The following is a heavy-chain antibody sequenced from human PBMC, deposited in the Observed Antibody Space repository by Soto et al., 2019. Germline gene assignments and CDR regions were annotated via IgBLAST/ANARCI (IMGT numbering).Heavy chain of an antibody. CDR3: AKDSYGSGSYRFNWFDP. CDR1: GFTFDDYA. V-gene: IGHV3-9*01. J-gene: IGHJ5*02. CDR2: ISWNSGSI. Sequence: EVQLVESGGGLVQPGRSLRLSCAASGFTFDDYAMHWVRQAPGKGLEWVSGISWNSGSIGYADSVKGRFTISRDNAKNSLYLQMNSLRAEDTAFYYCAKDSYGSGSYRFNWFDPWGQGTLVTVSS. D-gene: IGHD3-10*01.